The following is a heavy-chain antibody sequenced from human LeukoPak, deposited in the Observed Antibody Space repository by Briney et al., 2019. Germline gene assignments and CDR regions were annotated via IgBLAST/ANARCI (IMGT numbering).Heavy chain of an antibody. CDR2: IYYSGST. CDR3: ARDRWGIGGLFDY. V-gene: IGHV4-59*01. D-gene: IGHD2-8*02. CDR1: GGSISSYY. J-gene: IGHJ4*02. Sequence: SETLSLTCTVSGGSISSYYWSWIRQPPGRGLEWIGYIYYSGSTNYNPSLKSRVTISVDTSKNQFSLKLNSVTAADTAVYYCARDRWGIGGLFDYWGQGTLVTVSS.